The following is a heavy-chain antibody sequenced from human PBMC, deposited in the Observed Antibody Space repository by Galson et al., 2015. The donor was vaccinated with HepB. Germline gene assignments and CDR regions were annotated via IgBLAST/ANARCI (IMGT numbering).Heavy chain of an antibody. CDR3: ARSDAPLLREAVHFDY. CDR2: IDWDDDK. J-gene: IGHJ4*02. D-gene: IGHD3-10*01. Sequence: PALVKPTQTLTLTCTFSGFSLRTSGMCASWIRQPPGKALEWLARIDWDDDKYYSTSLKTRLTISKDTSKNQVVLTMTNMDPVDTATYYCARSDAPLLREAVHFDYWGQGTLVTVSS. V-gene: IGHV2-70*11. CDR1: GFSLRTSGMC.